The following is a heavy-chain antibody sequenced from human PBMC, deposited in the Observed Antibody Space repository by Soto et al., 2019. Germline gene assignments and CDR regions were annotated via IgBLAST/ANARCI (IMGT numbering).Heavy chain of an antibody. J-gene: IGHJ6*02. Sequence: SETLSLTCAVYCGACIGYYWSWIRQPPGKVLEWIGEINHSGSTNYNPSLKSRGTISVDTSKTQFSLKPSSVTAADTAVYYCARFHGMDVWGQGTTVTVSS. V-gene: IGHV4-34*01. CDR3: ARFHGMDV. CDR2: INHSGST. CDR1: CGACIGYY.